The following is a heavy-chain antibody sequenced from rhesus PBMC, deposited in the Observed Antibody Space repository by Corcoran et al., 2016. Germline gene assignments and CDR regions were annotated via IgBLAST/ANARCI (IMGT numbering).Heavy chain of an antibody. J-gene: IGHJ4*01. V-gene: IGHV4-169*02. CDR3: ASGSGSYTYFDY. D-gene: IGHD3-16*01. CDR1: GGSISSSY. Sequence: QLQLQESGPGLVMPSETLSVTCAVSGGSISSSYWSWIRPAPGKGLEWIGYIYGSGSSTNYNPSLKSRVTLSVYTSKNQLSLKLSSVTAADTAVYYCASGSGSYTYFDYWGQGVLVTVSS. CDR2: IYGSGSST.